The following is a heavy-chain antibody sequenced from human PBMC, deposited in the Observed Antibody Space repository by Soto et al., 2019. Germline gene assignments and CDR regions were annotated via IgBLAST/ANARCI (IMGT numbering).Heavy chain of an antibody. J-gene: IGHJ4*02. CDR2: IKSKTDGGTT. CDR1: GFTFSSAW. D-gene: IGHD3-22*01. CDR3: TTFRYYYDSSGYYLWDF. V-gene: IGHV3-15*07. Sequence: GGSLRLSCAASGFTFSSAWMNWVRQAPGKGLEWVGRIKSKTDGGTTDYAAPVKGRFTISRDDSKNTLYLQMNSLKTEDTAVYFCTTFRYYYDSSGYYLWDFWGQGTLVTVS.